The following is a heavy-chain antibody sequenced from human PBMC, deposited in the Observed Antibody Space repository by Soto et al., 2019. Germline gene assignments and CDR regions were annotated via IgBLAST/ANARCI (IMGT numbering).Heavy chain of an antibody. V-gene: IGHV4-59*01. CDR3: ARVCPEWFPTFYYYYYGMDV. Sequence: PSETLSLTCTVSGGSISSYYWSWIRQPPGKGLEWIGYIYYSGSTNYNPSLKSRVTISVDTSKNQFSLKLSSVTAADTAVYYCARVCPEWFPTFYYYYYGMDVWGQGTTVTVSS. CDR2: IYYSGST. J-gene: IGHJ6*02. CDR1: GGSISSYY. D-gene: IGHD3-3*01.